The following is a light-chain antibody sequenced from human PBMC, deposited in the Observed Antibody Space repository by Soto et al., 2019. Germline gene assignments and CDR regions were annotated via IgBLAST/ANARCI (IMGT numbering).Light chain of an antibody. J-gene: IGKJ1*01. CDR1: QSISNF. CDR3: QQYHNAPRT. CDR2: AAS. V-gene: IGKV1-39*01. Sequence: LSASICDRVTITCRASQSISNFLDWYQQKPGKAPKLLIYAASSMQTGIPSRFSGSGSGTEFTLTISRLQSEDFVAYSCQQYHNAPRTFGQGTKVDIK.